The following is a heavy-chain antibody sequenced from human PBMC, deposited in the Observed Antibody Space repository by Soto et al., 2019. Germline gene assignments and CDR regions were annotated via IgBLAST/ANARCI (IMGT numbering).Heavy chain of an antibody. J-gene: IGHJ6*02. D-gene: IGHD6-19*01. CDR1: GFTFTNAW. V-gene: IGHV3-15*07. CDR3: TASSGLPPYYFYFGMDV. Sequence: PGGSLRLSCAASGFTFTNAWMNWVRQAPGKGLEWVGRIKSKTDGGTTDYSAPVKGRFSIPRDDSKNTLYLQMNSLKTEDTAVYFCTASSGLPPYYFYFGMDVWGQGTTVTVSS. CDR2: IKSKTDGGTT.